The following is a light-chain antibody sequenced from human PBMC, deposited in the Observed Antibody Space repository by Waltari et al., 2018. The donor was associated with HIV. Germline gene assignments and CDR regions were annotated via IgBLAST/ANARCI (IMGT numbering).Light chain of an antibody. V-gene: IGKV4-1*01. Sequence: DIVLTQSPDSLAVSLGERATINCKSSQSVLFSSNNKNYLAWYQQKSGQATKLLVSWASTRESGVPDRFSGSGSGTDFTLTISSLQAEDVAIYYCHQYYTTPRTFGQGTKVEIK. CDR1: QSVLFSSNNKNY. J-gene: IGKJ1*01. CDR3: HQYYTTPRT. CDR2: WAS.